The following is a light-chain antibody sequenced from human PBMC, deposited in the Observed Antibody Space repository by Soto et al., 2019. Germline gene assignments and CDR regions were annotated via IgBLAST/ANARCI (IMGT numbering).Light chain of an antibody. J-gene: IGLJ1*01. CDR3: ASYTSRSTLV. Sequence: QSARTQPASVSGSPGQSITISCTGSSSDVGGYDFVSWYQHHPGKAPRLMIFDVSNRPSAVSNRFSGSKSGNTASLTISGLQAEDEGDYYCASYTSRSTLVFGTGTKLTVL. CDR1: SSDVGGYDF. V-gene: IGLV2-14*03. CDR2: DVS.